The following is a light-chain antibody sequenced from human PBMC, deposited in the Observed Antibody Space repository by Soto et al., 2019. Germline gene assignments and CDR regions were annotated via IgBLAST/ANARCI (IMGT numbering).Light chain of an antibody. Sequence: SVLTQPASVSGSPGQPITISCTGTSSDVGGYNYVSWYQQHPGKAPKLMIYDVSNRPSGASNRFSGSKSGNTASLTISGLQAEDEADYYCSSYTSSSSYVFGTGTKVTVL. CDR1: SSDVGGYNY. CDR2: DVS. CDR3: SSYTSSSSYV. V-gene: IGLV2-14*01. J-gene: IGLJ1*01.